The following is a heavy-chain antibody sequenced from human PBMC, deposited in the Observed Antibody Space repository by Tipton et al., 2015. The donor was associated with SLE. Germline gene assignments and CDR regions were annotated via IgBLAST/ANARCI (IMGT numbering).Heavy chain of an antibody. CDR1: GGSVTSSSHY. J-gene: IGHJ4*02. D-gene: IGHD2-21*01. V-gene: IGHV4-39*07. CDR3: VRVPAYRQVIH. Sequence: PGLVKPSETLSLTCIVSGGSVTSSSHYWGWVRQPPGKGLEWIVNVYHTGSAYYSPSLKSRVSVSVDTSKNQFSLSLRSVTAADAAVYHCVRVPAYRQVIHWGQGRLVTVSP. CDR2: VYHTGSA.